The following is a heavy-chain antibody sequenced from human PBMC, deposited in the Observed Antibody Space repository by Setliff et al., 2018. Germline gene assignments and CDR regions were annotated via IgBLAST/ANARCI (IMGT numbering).Heavy chain of an antibody. CDR1: GSSLNSFR. D-gene: IGHD6-25*01. Sequence: GGSLRLSCAASGSSLNSFRMTWIRQPPGKGLEWVSSISSTGDDIYYTDPVKGRFTISRDNAENSLYLHMNNLRAEDTAVFYCVPGRGSWGQGALVTVSS. V-gene: IGHV3-21*01. CDR2: ISSTGDDI. CDR3: VPGRGS. J-gene: IGHJ5*02.